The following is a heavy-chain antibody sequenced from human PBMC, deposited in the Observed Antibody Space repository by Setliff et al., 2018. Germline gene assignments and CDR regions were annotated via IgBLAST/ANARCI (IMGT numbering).Heavy chain of an antibody. D-gene: IGHD3-22*01. Sequence: PGGSLRLSCAASGFTFRSHVMNWVRQAPGKGLQYVSSISPGSTYTYYAESVEGRFTITREDAKSSLFLQMDGLRPEDTAVYYCVRDEAAVQYYDSRAFD. V-gene: IGHV3-21*06. CDR1: GFTFRSHV. J-gene: IGHJ3*01. CDR3: VRDEAAVQYYDSRAFD. CDR2: ISPGSTYT.